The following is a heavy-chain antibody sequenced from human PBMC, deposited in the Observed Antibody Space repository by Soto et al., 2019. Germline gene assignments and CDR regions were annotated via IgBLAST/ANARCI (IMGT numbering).Heavy chain of an antibody. CDR2: IIPLHNTS. J-gene: IGHJ6*02. CDR1: GGAFNNSA. CDR3: ASWSNWNPLYYDGLDV. Sequence: QVQLLQSGAEVKKPGSSVKVSCKVSGGAFNNSALNWVRHGPGQGLEWLGGIIPLHNTSNYSLKFLGRVTVTADISSTTVYMELNSLTSDDTATYYCASWSNWNPLYYDGLDVWGQGTTVTVSS. V-gene: IGHV1-69*06. D-gene: IGHD1-20*01.